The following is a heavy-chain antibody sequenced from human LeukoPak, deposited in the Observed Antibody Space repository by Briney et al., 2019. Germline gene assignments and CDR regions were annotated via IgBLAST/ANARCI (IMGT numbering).Heavy chain of an antibody. V-gene: IGHV1-69*13. D-gene: IGHD3-9*01. CDR1: GGTFSSYA. Sequence: ASVKVSCKASGGTFSSYAISWVRQAPGQGLEWMGGIIPILGTANYAQKFQGRVTITADESTSTAYMELSSLRSEDTAVYYCAWGYDILTGYNWFDPWGQGTLVTVSS. CDR3: AWGYDILTGYNWFDP. J-gene: IGHJ5*02. CDR2: IIPILGTA.